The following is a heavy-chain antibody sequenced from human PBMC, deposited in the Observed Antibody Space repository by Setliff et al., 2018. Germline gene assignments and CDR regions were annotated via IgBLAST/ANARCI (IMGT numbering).Heavy chain of an antibody. CDR3: ARGSTGAYDP. CDR2: VSHSGST. D-gene: IGHD7-27*01. V-gene: IGHV4-34*01. Sequence: PSETLSLTCAVYGGSFSNYYWSWIRQPPGKGLEWLGEVSHSGSTNYNPPLKSRVLISVDTSKNQLSLRVTSVTAADTAVYYCARGSTGAYDPWGQGTLVTVSS. J-gene: IGHJ5*02. CDR1: GGSFSNYY.